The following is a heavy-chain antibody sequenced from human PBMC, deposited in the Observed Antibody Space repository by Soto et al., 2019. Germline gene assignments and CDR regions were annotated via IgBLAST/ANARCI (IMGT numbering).Heavy chain of an antibody. CDR2: ISGSGGST. V-gene: IGHV3-23*01. CDR3: AKDLSERGSSGTYAFDI. Sequence: GGSLRLSCAASGFTFGSYAMSWVRQAPGKGLEWVSAISGSGGSTYYADSVKGRFTISRDNSKNTLYLQMNSLRAEDTAVYYCAKDLSERGSSGTYAFDIWGQGTMVTVSS. CDR1: GFTFGSYA. D-gene: IGHD3-22*01. J-gene: IGHJ3*02.